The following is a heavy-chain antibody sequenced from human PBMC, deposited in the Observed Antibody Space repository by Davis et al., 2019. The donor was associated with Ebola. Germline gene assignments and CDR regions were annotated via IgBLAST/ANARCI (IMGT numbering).Heavy chain of an antibody. V-gene: IGHV3-74*03. CDR1: GFTFSSYW. J-gene: IGHJ4*02. CDR3: ANTPRGLLSG. CDR2: INRDGSTT. Sequence: GESLKISCAASGFTFSSYWMHWVRQAPGKGLVWVSCINRDGSTTTYADSVKGRFTISRDNSKNTLYLQMNSLRAEDTAVYYCANTPRGLLSGWGQGTLVTVSS. D-gene: IGHD1-26*01.